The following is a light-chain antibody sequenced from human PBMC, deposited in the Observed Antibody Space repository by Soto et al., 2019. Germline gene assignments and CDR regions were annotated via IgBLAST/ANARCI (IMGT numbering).Light chain of an antibody. CDR1: RTVGNF. J-gene: IGKJ4*01. Sequence: EIVMTQSPATLSLSPGERATLSCRASRTVGNFLAWYQQKPGQAPSLLIYDATHRATGIPARFSGSGSGTDFTLTISSLQPEDVATYYCQKYNNAPFTFGGGTKVDI. V-gene: IGKV3-11*01. CDR2: DAT. CDR3: QKYNNAPFT.